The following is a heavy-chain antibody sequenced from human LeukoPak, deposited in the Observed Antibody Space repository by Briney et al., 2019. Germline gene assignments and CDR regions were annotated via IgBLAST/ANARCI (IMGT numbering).Heavy chain of an antibody. CDR3: AREGPVLRFLEWSANPRYYYYMDV. CDR2: IYTSGST. J-gene: IGHJ6*03. D-gene: IGHD3-3*01. CDR1: GGSISSYY. V-gene: IGHV4-4*07. Sequence: SETLSLTCTVSGGSISSYYWSWIRQPAGKGLEWIGRIYTSGSTNYNPSLKSRVTMSVDTSKNQFSLKLSSVTAADTAVYYCAREGPVLRFLEWSANPRYYYYMDVWGKGTTVTVSS.